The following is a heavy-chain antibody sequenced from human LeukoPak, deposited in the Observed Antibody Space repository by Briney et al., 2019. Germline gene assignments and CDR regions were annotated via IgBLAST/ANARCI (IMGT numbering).Heavy chain of an antibody. D-gene: IGHD6-13*01. J-gene: IGHJ2*01. CDR1: GGTFSSYA. CDR2: MIPIFGTA. CDR3: ARTQGTAAGIKPTYWYFDL. Sequence: SVKVSCKASGGTFSSYAISWVRQAPGQGLEWMGGMIPIFGTANYAQKFQGRVTITADESTSTAYMELSSLRSEDTAVYYCARTQGTAAGIKPTYWYFDLWGRGTLVTVSS. V-gene: IGHV1-69*13.